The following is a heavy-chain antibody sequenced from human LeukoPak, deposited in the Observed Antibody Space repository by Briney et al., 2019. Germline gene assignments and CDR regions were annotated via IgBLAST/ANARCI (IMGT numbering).Heavy chain of an antibody. D-gene: IGHD7-27*01. J-gene: IGHJ4*02. CDR2: IKDDGSEK. V-gene: IGHV3-7*01. Sequence: PGGSLRLSCAASGLNFRKSWMTWVRQAPGRGLEWVANIKDDGSEKYYVDSVKGRFTISRDNAKNSLYLQTNSLSAEDTAVYFCTNWGDTWGLDFWGQGILVSVSS. CDR1: GLNFRKSW. CDR3: TNWGDTWGLDF.